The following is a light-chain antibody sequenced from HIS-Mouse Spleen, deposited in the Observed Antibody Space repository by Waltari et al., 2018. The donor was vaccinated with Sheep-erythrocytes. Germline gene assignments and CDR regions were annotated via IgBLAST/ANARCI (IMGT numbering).Light chain of an antibody. J-gene: IGLJ3*02. Sequence: QSALTQPASVSGSPGQSITISCTGTSSDVGGYNYVSWYQQHPGKAPKLMIYEVSNRPCGVSTRFSGSKSGNTASLTISGLQAEDEADYYCSSYTSSSTRVFGGGTKLTVL. CDR2: EVS. CDR1: SSDVGGYNY. V-gene: IGLV2-14*01. CDR3: SSYTSSSTRV.